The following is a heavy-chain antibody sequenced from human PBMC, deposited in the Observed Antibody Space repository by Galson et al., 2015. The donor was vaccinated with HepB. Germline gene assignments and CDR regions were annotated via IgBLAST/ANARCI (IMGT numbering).Heavy chain of an antibody. D-gene: IGHD1-26*01. J-gene: IGHJ4*02. CDR2: ISYDGSNK. Sequence: SLRLSCAASGFTFSSYGMHWVRQAPGKGLEWVAVISYDGSNKDYADSVKGRFTISRDNSKNTLYLQMNSLRAEDTAVYYCAKMWELGFDYWGQGTLVTVSS. CDR3: AKMWELGFDY. CDR1: GFTFSSYG. V-gene: IGHV3-30*18.